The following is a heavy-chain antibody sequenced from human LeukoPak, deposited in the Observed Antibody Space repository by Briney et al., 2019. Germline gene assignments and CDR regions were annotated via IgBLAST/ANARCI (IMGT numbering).Heavy chain of an antibody. Sequence: GASVKVSCKASGYTFTSYDINWVRQATGQGLEWMGWMNPNSGNTGYAQKFQGRVTMTRNTSISTAYMELSSLRSEDTAVYYCARGDLPTYYYGSGSYLLDYWGQGTLVTVSS. CDR3: ARGDLPTYYYGSGSYLLDY. V-gene: IGHV1-8*01. CDR1: GYTFTSYD. D-gene: IGHD3-10*01. CDR2: MNPNSGNT. J-gene: IGHJ4*02.